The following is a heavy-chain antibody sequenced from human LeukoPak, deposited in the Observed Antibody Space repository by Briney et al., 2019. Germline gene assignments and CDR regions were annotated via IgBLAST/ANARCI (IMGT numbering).Heavy chain of an antibody. CDR2: IYYSGST. CDR3: ARCLGGTSCYQGHAFDI. Sequence: PSETLSLTCAVSGGSISSGGYSWSWIRQPPGKGLEWIGYIYYSGSTNYNPSLKSRVTISVDTSKNQFSLKLSSVTAADTAVYYCARCLGGTSCYQGHAFDIWGQGTMVTVSS. J-gene: IGHJ3*02. CDR1: GGSISSGGYS. V-gene: IGHV4-61*08. D-gene: IGHD2-2*01.